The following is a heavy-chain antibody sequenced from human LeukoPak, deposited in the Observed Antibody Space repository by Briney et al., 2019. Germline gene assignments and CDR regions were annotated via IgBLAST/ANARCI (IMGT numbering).Heavy chain of an antibody. D-gene: IGHD4-23*01. J-gene: IGHJ3*02. V-gene: IGHV4-39*07. CDR3: ASRTVVTLLGAFDI. CDR2: IYYSGST. Sequence: SETLSLTCTVSGGPISCSSYYWGWIRQPPGKGLEWIGSIYYSGSTHYTPSLKSRVSISVDTSKNQVSLTLSSVTPADKAVYYCASRTVVTLLGAFDIWGQGTMVTVS. CDR1: GGPISCSSYY.